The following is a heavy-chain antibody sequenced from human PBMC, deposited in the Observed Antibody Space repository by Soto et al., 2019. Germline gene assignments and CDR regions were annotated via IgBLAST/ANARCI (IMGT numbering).Heavy chain of an antibody. Sequence: TLSLTGTFSGYCISSVSYWAWIRQPPGKGPEWIASIYHGGTTFYNPSLKSRITISVDTSNNQFSLKLTSVTAADTAVYYCERVNVMVVAGSTFDYWGHGTLVTVYS. CDR3: ERVNVMVVAGSTFDY. D-gene: IGHD6-19*01. CDR1: GYCISSVSY. V-gene: IGHV4-38-2*02. J-gene: IGHJ4*01. CDR2: IYHGGTT.